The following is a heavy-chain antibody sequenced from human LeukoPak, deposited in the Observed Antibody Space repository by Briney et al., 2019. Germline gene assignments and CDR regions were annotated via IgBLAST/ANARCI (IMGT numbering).Heavy chain of an antibody. J-gene: IGHJ4*02. CDR3: ARGYVSDDIVVVPAASDFAY. CDR1: GGSFSGYY. Sequence: SETLSLTCAVYGGSFSGYYWSWIRQPPGKGLEWIGEINHSGSTNYNPSPKSRVTITVDTSKNQLSLKLSCVAAAATAVYYCARGYVSDDIVVVPAASDFAYWGQGTLVTVSS. CDR2: INHSGST. V-gene: IGHV4-34*01. D-gene: IGHD2-2*01.